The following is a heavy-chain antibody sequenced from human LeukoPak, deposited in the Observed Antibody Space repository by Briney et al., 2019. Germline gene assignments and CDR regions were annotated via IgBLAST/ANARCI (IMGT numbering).Heavy chain of an antibody. D-gene: IGHD5-24*01. Sequence: SETLSLTCAVYGGSFSGYYWSCIRQPPGKGLEWIGEINHSGSTNYNPSLKSRVTISVDTSKNQFSLKLSSVTAADTAVYYCARVEMATISRRRYFDYCGQGTLVTVSS. CDR2: INHSGST. J-gene: IGHJ4*02. V-gene: IGHV4-34*01. CDR3: ARVEMATISRRRYFDY. CDR1: GGSFSGYY.